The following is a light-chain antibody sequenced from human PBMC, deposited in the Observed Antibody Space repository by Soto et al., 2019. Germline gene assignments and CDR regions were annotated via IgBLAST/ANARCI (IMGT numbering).Light chain of an antibody. CDR1: QSVSSN. J-gene: IGKJ2*01. CDR3: QQYNNWPPAT. CDR2: GAS. V-gene: IGKV3-15*01. Sequence: EIVMTQSPATLSVSPGERATLSCRASQSVSSNLAWYQQKPGQAPRLLIYGASTRATDIPARFSGSGSGTEFTLTISSLQSEDFAVYYCQQYNNWPPATFGQGTKLEIK.